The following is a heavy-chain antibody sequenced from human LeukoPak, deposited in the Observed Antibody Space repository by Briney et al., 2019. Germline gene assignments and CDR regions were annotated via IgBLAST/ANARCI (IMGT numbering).Heavy chain of an antibody. CDR1: GGSISSYY. CDR3: ARAAHSGSLAPFDY. D-gene: IGHD1-26*01. CDR2: IYYSGST. Sequence: SETLSLTCSVSGGSISSYYWSWIRQPPGKGLEWIGYIYYSGSTNYNPSLKSRVTISVDTSKNQFSLRLSSVTAADTAVYYCARAAHSGSLAPFDYWGQGTLVTVSS. V-gene: IGHV4-59*01. J-gene: IGHJ4*02.